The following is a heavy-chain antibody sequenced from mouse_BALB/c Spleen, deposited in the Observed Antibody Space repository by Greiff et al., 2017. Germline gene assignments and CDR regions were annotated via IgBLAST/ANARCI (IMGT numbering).Heavy chain of an antibody. CDR1: GFSLTSYG. J-gene: IGHJ4*01. V-gene: IGHV2-9*02. Sequence: VMLVESGPGLVAPSQSLSITCTVSGFSLTSYGVHWVRQPPGKGLEWLGVIWAGGSTNYNSALMSRLSISKDNSKSQVFLKMNSLQTDDTAMYYCARDPLSSYYAMDYWGQGTSVTVSS. CDR3: ARDPLSSYYAMDY. CDR2: IWAGGST.